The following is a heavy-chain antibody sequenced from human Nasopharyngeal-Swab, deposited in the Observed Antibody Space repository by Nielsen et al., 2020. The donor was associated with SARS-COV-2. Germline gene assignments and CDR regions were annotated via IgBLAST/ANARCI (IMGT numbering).Heavy chain of an antibody. CDR3: AKDLLRYFVSWQFDP. V-gene: IGHV3-30*18. CDR1: GYTLTELS. Sequence: SCKVSGYTLTELSMHWVRQAPGKGLEWVAVISYDGSNKYYADSVKGRFTISRDNFKNTLYLQMNSLRAEDTAVYYCAKDLLRYFVSWQFDPWGQGTLVTVSS. D-gene: IGHD3-9*01. J-gene: IGHJ5*02. CDR2: ISYDGSNK.